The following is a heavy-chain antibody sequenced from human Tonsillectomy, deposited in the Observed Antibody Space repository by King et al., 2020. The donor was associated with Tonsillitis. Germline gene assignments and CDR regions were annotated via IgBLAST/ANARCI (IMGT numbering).Heavy chain of an antibody. V-gene: IGHV3-30*02. D-gene: IGHD3-3*01. CDR3: AKDVVPPYVFFTHVGFVV. CDR2: IRYDGSEK. J-gene: IGHJ3*01. Sequence: VQLVESGGGVVQPGGSLRLSCEASGFTFSGYGMHWVRQAPGKGLEWMAFIRYDGSEKYFADSVKGRFTISRDNSKNMLYLQMNSLRAEDTALYYCAKDVVPPYVFFTHVGFVVGGQGEMAPVFS. CDR1: GFTFSGYG.